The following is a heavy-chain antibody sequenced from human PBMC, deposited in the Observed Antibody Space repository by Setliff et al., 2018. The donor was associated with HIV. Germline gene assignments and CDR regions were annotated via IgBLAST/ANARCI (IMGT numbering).Heavy chain of an antibody. V-gene: IGHV1-69*13. CDR1: GYIFTTYG. CDR2: IIPVFGTT. J-gene: IGHJ3*02. Sequence: SVKVSCKASGYIFTTYGISWVRQAPGQGLEWMGWIIPVFGTTSYGHHFQGRVAITADASTSTAYLDLYSLRSEDTAVYYCARDHHSGSDWSRLGAFDIWGQGTVVTVSS. D-gene: IGHD1-26*01. CDR3: ARDHHSGSDWSRLGAFDI.